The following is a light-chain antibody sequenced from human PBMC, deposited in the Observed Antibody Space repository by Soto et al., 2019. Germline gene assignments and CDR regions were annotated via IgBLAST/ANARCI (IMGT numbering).Light chain of an antibody. Sequence: DIQMTQSPSSLSASVGDRVTITCRASQDITNDLGWYQQKPGKAPKRLFYAASSLQSGVPLRFSGSGSGTEFTLTVSSLQPEDFATYYCLQHNSYPWTFGQGTKVEI. CDR1: QDITND. V-gene: IGKV1-17*01. J-gene: IGKJ1*01. CDR3: LQHNSYPWT. CDR2: AAS.